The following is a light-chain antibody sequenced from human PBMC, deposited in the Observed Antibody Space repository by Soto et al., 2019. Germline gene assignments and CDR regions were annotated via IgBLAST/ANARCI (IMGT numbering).Light chain of an antibody. CDR3: QHYDTPPVFT. CDR1: QDISDY. CDR2: DAS. Sequence: DIRMTQSPSSLSASVGDRVTITCQASQDISDYLNWYQHKAGEAPKLLIFDASNLETGVPSRFSGGGSGTEFTFTISSLQPEDVATYYCQHYDTPPVFTFGPGTKVDIK. J-gene: IGKJ3*01. V-gene: IGKV1-33*01.